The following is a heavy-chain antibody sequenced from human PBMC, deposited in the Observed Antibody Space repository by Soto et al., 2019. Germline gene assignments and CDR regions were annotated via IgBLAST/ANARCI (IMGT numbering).Heavy chain of an antibody. J-gene: IGHJ4*02. V-gene: IGHV1-18*04. CDR1: GYTFTSYG. CDR2: ISAYNGNT. D-gene: IGHD3-16*02. Sequence: ASVKVSCKASGYTFTSYGISWVRQAPGQGLEWMGWISAYNGNTNYAQKLQGRVTMTTDTSTSTAYMELRSLRSDDTAVYYCARAGNYVWGSYRYTFQPNWNYWGQGTLVTVS. CDR3: ARAGNYVWGSYRYTFQPNWNY.